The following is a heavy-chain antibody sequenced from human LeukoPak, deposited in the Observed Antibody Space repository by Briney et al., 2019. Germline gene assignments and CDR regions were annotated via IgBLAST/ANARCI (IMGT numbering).Heavy chain of an antibody. CDR1: GYTFTSYD. J-gene: IGHJ4*02. D-gene: IGHD3-3*01. CDR2: MNPNSGNT. CDR3: ATPYYDFWSGYYQQFDY. V-gene: IGHV1-8*01. Sequence: ASVKVSCKASGYTFTSYDINWVRQATGQGLEWMGWMNPNSGNTGYAQKFQGRVTMTEDTSTDTAYMELSSLRSEDTAVYYCATPYYDFWSGYYQQFDYWGQGTLVTVSS.